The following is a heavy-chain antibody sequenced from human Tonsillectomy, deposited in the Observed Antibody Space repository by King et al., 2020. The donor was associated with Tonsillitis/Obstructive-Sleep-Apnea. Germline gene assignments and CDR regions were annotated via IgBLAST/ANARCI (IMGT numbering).Heavy chain of an antibody. CDR3: ARGLNYYDSSVYGIHWYFDL. Sequence: VQLQESGPGLVKPSETLSLTCTVSGGSISSYYWSWIRQPPGKGLEWIGYIYYSGSTNYNPSLKSRVTISVDTSKNQFSLKLSSVTAADTAAYFCARGLNYYDSSVYGIHWYFDLWGRGTLVTVSS. J-gene: IGHJ2*01. CDR1: GGSISSYY. CDR2: IYYSGST. D-gene: IGHD3-22*01. V-gene: IGHV4-59*01.